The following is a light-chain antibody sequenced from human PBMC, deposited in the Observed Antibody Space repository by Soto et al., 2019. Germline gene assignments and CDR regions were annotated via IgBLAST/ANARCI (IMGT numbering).Light chain of an antibody. CDR3: QQYSAYPYT. Sequence: MTQSPDTLSVSPGEGATLSCRVSQSISSWLAWHQQKSGRAPKLLIYDASSLEGGVPSRFSGSGSGTEFTLTISSLQADDFATYYCQQYSAYPYTFGQGTKWIS. CDR2: DAS. J-gene: IGKJ2*01. CDR1: QSISSW. V-gene: IGKV1-5*01.